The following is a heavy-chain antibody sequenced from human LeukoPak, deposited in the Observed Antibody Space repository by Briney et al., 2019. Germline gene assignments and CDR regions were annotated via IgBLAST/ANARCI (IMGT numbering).Heavy chain of an antibody. Sequence: GGSLRLSCAASGFTFSSYSMNWVRQAPGKGLEWVSDISSSSSTIYYADSVKGRFTISRDNAKNSLYLQMNSLRAEDTAVYYCARGRVITMVRGVLVYWGQGTLVTVSS. CDR2: ISSSSSTI. J-gene: IGHJ4*02. CDR1: GFTFSSYS. CDR3: ARGRVITMVRGVLVY. D-gene: IGHD3-10*01. V-gene: IGHV3-48*01.